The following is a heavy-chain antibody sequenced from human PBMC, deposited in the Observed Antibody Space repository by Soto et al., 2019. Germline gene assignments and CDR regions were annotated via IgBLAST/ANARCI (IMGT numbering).Heavy chain of an antibody. V-gene: IGHV3-21*01. CDR3: ARAIYYDSSGYTGGDAFDI. CDR1: GFTFSSYS. J-gene: IGHJ3*02. Sequence: GGSLRLSCAASGFTFSSYSMNWVRQAPGKGLEWVSSISSSSSYIYYADSVKGRFTISRDNAKNSLYLQMNSLRAEDTAVYYCARAIYYDSSGYTGGDAFDIWGQGTMVTVSS. CDR2: ISSSSSYI. D-gene: IGHD3-22*01.